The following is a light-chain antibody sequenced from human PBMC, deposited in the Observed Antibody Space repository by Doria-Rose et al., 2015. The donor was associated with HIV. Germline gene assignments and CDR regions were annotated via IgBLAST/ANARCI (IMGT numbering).Light chain of an antibody. CDR1: SSNIGAGFD. Sequence: QSVVTQPPSVSGAPRQRVAISCTGSSSNIGAGFDVNWYQQFPGTAPKLLIHGNTNRPSGVPDRFSGSKSGTSASLVISGLRAEDEADYYCQSYDSRLSVYVFGTGTKVTVL. CDR2: GNT. CDR3: QSYDSRLSVYV. J-gene: IGLJ1*01. V-gene: IGLV1-40*01.